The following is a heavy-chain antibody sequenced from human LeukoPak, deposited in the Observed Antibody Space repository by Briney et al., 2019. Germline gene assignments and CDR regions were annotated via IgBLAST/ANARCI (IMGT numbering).Heavy chain of an antibody. Sequence: GGSLRLSCAASGFTFSDYYMSWIRQAPGKGLEWVSYISSGSTVYYADSVKGRFTISRDNAKNSLYLQMNSLRADDTAVYYCARDGGIYCSSTSCYSGYFYYGMDVWGQGTTVTVSS. D-gene: IGHD2-2*01. CDR1: GFTFSDYY. J-gene: IGHJ6*02. CDR2: ISSGSTV. V-gene: IGHV3-11*01. CDR3: ARDGGIYCSSTSCYSGYFYYGMDV.